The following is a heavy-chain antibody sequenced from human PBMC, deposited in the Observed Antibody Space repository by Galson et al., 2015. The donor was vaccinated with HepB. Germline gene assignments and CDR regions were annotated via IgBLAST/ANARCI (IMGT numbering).Heavy chain of an antibody. J-gene: IGHJ6*02. D-gene: IGHD3-10*01. CDR2: ISVYNGNT. CDR1: GYSFTTYI. V-gene: IGHV1-18*01. CDR3: ARAAVYGSGSPYYYGMDV. Sequence: SVKVSCKASGYSFTTYIVTWVRQAPGQGLEWMGWISVYNGNTNYAQNFQGRVTMTTDTSTSTAYMELTSMSPDDTAVYYCARAAVYGSGSPYYYGMDVWGQGTTVTVSS.